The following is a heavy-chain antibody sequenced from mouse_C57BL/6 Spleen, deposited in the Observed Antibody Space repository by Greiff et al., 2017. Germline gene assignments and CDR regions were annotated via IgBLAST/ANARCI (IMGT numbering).Heavy chain of an antibody. V-gene: IGHV1-76*01. CDR1: GYTFTDYY. D-gene: IGHD5-2*01. CDR2: IYPGSGNT. Sequence: QVTLKESGAELVRPGASVKLSCKASGYTFTDYYINWVKQRPGQGLEWIARIYPGSGNTYYNEKFKGKATLTAEKSSSTAYLQLSSLTSEDSAVYFCARWNRYFDVWGTGTTVTVSS. J-gene: IGHJ1*03. CDR3: ARWNRYFDV.